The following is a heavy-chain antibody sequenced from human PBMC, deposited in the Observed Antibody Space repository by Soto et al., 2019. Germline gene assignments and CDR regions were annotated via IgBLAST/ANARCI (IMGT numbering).Heavy chain of an antibody. D-gene: IGHD6-19*01. CDR3: AKARQAQSHYYYGMDV. J-gene: IGHJ6*02. Sequence: GSLRLSCSASGFPFSNNAMNWVLQAPGKGLEWVSGISGTGYGTYYADSVKGRFTISRDSSNNTLYLQMNSLRGEDTAIYYCAKARQAQSHYYYGMDVWGQGTPVTVSS. CDR2: ISGTGYGT. CDR1: GFPFSNNA. V-gene: IGHV3-23*01.